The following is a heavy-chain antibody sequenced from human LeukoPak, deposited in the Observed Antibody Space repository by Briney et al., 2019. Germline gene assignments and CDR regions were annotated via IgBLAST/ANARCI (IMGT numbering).Heavy chain of an antibody. CDR1: GYSISSGDY. CDR3: ARAHPPRGSSSGRWYYFDY. V-gene: IGHV4-4*07. CDR2: IYTSGST. Sequence: SETLSLTCTVSGYSISSGDYWGWIRQPAGKGLEWIGRIYTSGSTNYNPSLKSRVTMSVDTSKTQFSLKLSSVTAADTAVYYCARAHPPRGSSSGRWYYFDYWGQGTLVTVSS. D-gene: IGHD6-13*01. J-gene: IGHJ4*02.